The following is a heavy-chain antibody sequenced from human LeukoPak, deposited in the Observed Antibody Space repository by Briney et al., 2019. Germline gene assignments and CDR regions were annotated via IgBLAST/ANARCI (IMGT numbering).Heavy chain of an antibody. CDR2: IYRSGST. V-gene: IGHV4-39*07. D-gene: IGHD6-13*01. Sequence: SETLSLTCTVSGDSFSSVTDYWAWIRQPPGKGLEWIGTIYRSGSTYYNPSLKSRVTISVDTSKNQFSLRLSSVTAADTAVYYCARGGSSSWYWFDYWGQGTLVTV. J-gene: IGHJ4*02. CDR1: GDSFSSVTDY. CDR3: ARGGSSSWYWFDY.